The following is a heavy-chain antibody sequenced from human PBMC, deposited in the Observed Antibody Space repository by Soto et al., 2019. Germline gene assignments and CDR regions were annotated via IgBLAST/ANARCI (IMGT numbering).Heavy chain of an antibody. J-gene: IGHJ6*02. Sequence: GESLKISCKGSGASFTSYWLSWVRQMPGKCLKWMGTIDPTDYYTNYSPSCHGHVTISADKSISTAYLQWSSLKASGTAMYYCARHGYCSSTSCYNTCYYGMDVWGQRTTVTVSS. CDR1: GASFTSYW. CDR3: ARHGYCSSTSCYNTCYYGMDV. D-gene: IGHD2-2*03. CDR2: IDPTDYYT. V-gene: IGHV5-10-1*01.